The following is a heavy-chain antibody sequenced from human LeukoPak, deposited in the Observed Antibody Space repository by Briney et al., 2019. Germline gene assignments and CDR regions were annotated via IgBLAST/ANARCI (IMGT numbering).Heavy chain of an antibody. Sequence: SVKVSCKASGYTFTSYGISWVRQAPGQGLEWMGGIIPIFGTANYAQKFQGRVTITADKSTSTAYMELSSLRSEDTAVYYCARGAEDSSGYHISGAFDIWGQGTMVTVSS. CDR2: IIPIFGTA. J-gene: IGHJ3*02. V-gene: IGHV1-69*06. CDR3: ARGAEDSSGYHISGAFDI. D-gene: IGHD3-22*01. CDR1: GYTFTSYG.